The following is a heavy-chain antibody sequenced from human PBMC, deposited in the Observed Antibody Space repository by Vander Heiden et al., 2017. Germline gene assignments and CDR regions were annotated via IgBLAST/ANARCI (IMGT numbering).Heavy chain of an antibody. CDR2: SNPNSGGT. J-gene: IGHJ4*02. D-gene: IGHD5-12*01. CDR3: ARLYPPDKNSGYPRFPPKRDY. CDR1: GCTCTGSY. V-gene: IGHV1-2*02. Sequence: QVQLVQSGAEVQKPRASVHVYCKASGCTCTGSYMRWVRQAPGQGLEWMGWSNPNSGGTSNAQKFQGRVTMTRDTSISTAYMELSRLRSDDTAVYYWARLYPPDKNSGYPRFPPKRDYWGQGTLVTVSS.